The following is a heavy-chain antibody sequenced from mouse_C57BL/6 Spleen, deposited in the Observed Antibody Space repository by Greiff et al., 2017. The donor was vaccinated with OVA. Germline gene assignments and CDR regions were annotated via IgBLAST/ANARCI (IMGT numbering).Heavy chain of an antibody. Sequence: EVQLVESGGGLVKPGGSLKLSCAASGFTFSSYAMSWVRQTPEKRLEWVATISDGGSYTYYPDNVKGRFTISRDNAKNNLYLQMSHLKSEDTAMYYCARVGTGGYFDVWGTGTTVTVSS. CDR2: ISDGGSYT. J-gene: IGHJ1*03. CDR3: ARVGTGGYFDV. CDR1: GFTFSSYA. D-gene: IGHD3-3*01. V-gene: IGHV5-4*01.